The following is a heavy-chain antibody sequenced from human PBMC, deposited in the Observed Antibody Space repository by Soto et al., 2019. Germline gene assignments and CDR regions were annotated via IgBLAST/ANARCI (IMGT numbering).Heavy chain of an antibody. D-gene: IGHD3-10*01. CDR1: GFTFSSYS. Sequence: PGGSLRLSCAASGFTFSSYSMNWVRQAPGKGLEWVSSISSSSSYIYYADSVKGRFTISRDNAKNSLYLQMNSLRAEDTAVYYCARLLLWFGESKYYFDYWGQGTLVTVSS. J-gene: IGHJ4*02. CDR2: ISSSSSYI. V-gene: IGHV3-21*01. CDR3: ARLLLWFGESKYYFDY.